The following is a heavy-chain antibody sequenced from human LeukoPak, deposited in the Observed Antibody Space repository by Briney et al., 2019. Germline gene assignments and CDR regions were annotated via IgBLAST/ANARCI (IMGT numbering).Heavy chain of an antibody. CDR3: ARTTEVYCRSTSCYGFYYSYYMDV. J-gene: IGHJ6*03. V-gene: IGHV4-59*01. CDR2: VSYSGST. Sequence: SETLSLTCTVSGASISTYYWNWIRQPPGKGLEWIGYVSYSGSTNYNPSLKSRVTISVDTSKNQFSLKLSSVTAADTAVYYCARTTEVYCRSTSCYGFYYSYYMDVWGKGTTVTISS. D-gene: IGHD2-2*01. CDR1: GASISTYY.